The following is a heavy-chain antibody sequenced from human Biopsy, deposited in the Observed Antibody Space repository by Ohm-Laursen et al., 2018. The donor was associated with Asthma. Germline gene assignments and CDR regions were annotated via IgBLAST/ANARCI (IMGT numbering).Heavy chain of an antibody. Sequence: SQTLSLTCTVSGGSMTPTSHYWDWIRQAPGKGLEWIGYISYGGKTSYNPSLKNRATISRDTSKNQFSLRLTSVTAADTAVYFCARRITIFGVVQKDHGMDAWGQGTMVIVSS. V-gene: IGHV4-39*01. J-gene: IGHJ6*02. CDR3: ARRITIFGVVQKDHGMDA. D-gene: IGHD3-3*01. CDR2: ISYGGKT. CDR1: GGSMTPTSHY.